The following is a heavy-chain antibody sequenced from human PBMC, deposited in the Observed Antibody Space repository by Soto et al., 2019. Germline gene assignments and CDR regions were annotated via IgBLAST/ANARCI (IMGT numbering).Heavy chain of an antibody. CDR1: GFTFSNAW. Sequence: EVQLVESGGGLVKPGGSLRLSCAASGFTFSNAWMNWVRQAPGKGLEWVGRIKSKTDGGTTDYAAHGKGRFTISKDDSTNTLYLQMNSLKTGDTVVYYGTTVVVRGLERDYWGQGTLGTVSS. V-gene: IGHV3-15*07. CDR3: TTVVVRGLERDY. CDR2: IKSKTDGGTT. J-gene: IGHJ4*02. D-gene: IGHD3-3*01.